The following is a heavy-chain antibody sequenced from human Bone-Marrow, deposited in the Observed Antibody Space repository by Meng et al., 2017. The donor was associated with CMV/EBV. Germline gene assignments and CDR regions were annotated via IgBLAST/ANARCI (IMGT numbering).Heavy chain of an antibody. V-gene: IGHV1-2*02. CDR3: ARDSCSSTSCYIDYYYGMDA. D-gene: IGHD2-2*02. CDR2: INPNSGGT. Sequence: ASVLVSCKASGYTFTGYYMHWVRQAPGQGLEWMGWINPNSGGTNYAQKFQGRVTMTRDTSISTAYMELSRLRSDDTAVYYCARDSCSSTSCYIDYYYGMDAWGKGTTVTVSS. J-gene: IGHJ6*04. CDR1: GYTFTGYY.